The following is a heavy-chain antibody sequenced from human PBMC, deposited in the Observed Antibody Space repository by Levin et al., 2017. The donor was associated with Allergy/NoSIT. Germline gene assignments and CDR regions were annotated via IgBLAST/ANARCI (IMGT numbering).Heavy chain of an antibody. CDR2: IYSSGST. CDR1: GGSIRNYY. D-gene: IGHD2-21*01. J-gene: IGHJ4*02. Sequence: SQTLSLTCSVSGGSIRNYYWSWIRQSAGKGLEVIGRIYSSGSTNYNPSLKSRVTMSVDTSKNQVSLKLTSVTAADTATYYCARSVAEAARFDYWGQGTRVTVSS. V-gene: IGHV4-4*07. CDR3: ARSVAEAARFDY.